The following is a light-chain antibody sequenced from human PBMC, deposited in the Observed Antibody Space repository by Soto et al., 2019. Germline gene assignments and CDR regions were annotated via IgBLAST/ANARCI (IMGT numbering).Light chain of an antibody. V-gene: IGKV3-20*01. CDR1: QSVSSSY. CDR2: GAS. CDR3: QQYSSSPLT. J-gene: IGKJ4*01. Sequence: EIVLTQSPGTLSLSPGERATLSCMASQSVSSSYLAWYQQKPGQAPRLLISGASTRATGIPDRFSGSGSGTDFTLTISRLEPEDFAVYYCQQYSSSPLTFGGGTKVDIK.